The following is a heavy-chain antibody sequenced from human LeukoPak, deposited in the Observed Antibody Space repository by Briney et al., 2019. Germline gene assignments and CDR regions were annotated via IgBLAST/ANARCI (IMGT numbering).Heavy chain of an antibody. CDR1: GGSISSSSYY. V-gene: IGHV4-39*07. CDR2: IYYSGST. CDR3: ARVVGYSSSWYEDY. Sequence: SETLSLTCTVSGGSISSSSYYWGWTRQPPGKGLEWIGSIYYSGSTYYNPSLKSRVTISVDTSKNQFSLKLSSVTAADTAVYYCARVVGYSSSWYEDYWGQGTLVTVSS. J-gene: IGHJ4*02. D-gene: IGHD6-13*01.